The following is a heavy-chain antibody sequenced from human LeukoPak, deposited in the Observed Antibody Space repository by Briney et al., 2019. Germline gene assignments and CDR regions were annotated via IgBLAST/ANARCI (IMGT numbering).Heavy chain of an antibody. V-gene: IGHV3-33*01. CDR2: IWYDGSNK. CDR3: ARDRGGRWLQVYYFDY. D-gene: IGHD5-24*01. Sequence: GGSLRLSCAASGFTFSSYTMHWVRQAPGKRLEWVAVIWYDGSNKYYADSVKGRFTISRDNSKNTLYLRVNSLRAEDTAMYYCARDRGGRWLQVYYFDYWGQGTLVTVSS. J-gene: IGHJ4*02. CDR1: GFTFSSYT.